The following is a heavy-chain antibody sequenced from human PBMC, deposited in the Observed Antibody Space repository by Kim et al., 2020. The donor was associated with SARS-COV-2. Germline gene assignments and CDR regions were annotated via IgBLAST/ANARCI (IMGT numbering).Heavy chain of an antibody. J-gene: IGHJ6*02. V-gene: IGHV3-21*06. CDR2: ISSRSSYI. CDR3: SGGITKFYYYYSMDV. D-gene: IGHD1-26*01. CDR1: GFNLSTHT. Sequence: GGSLRLSCVASGFNLSTHTMEWVRQAPGKGLEWVSSISSRSSYIYYADSVKGRFTISGDNAKNLVYLQMNSLRAEDTALYYCSGGITKFYYYYSMDVWGHGTTVTVSS.